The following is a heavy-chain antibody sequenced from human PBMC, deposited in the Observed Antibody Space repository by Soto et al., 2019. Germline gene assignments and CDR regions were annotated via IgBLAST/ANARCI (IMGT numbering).Heavy chain of an antibody. CDR2: INAGNGNT. V-gene: IGHV1-3*01. D-gene: IGHD3-22*01. CDR1: GYTFTSYA. J-gene: IGHJ4*02. Sequence: QVQLVQSGAEVKKPGASVKVSCKASGYTFTSYAMHWVRQAPGQRLEWMGWINAGNGNTKYSQKFQGRVTITRDTTASTAYMELTSLRSEDTAVYYCASRSGYYYVDYWGQGTLVTVSS. CDR3: ASRSGYYYVDY.